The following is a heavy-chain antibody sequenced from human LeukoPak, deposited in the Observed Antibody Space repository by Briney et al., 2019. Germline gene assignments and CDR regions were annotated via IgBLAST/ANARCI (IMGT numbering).Heavy chain of an antibody. D-gene: IGHD6-6*01. CDR1: GGSISSYY. Sequence: SKTLSLTCTVSGGSISSYYWSWIRQPPGKGLEWIGYIYYSGSTNYNPSLKSRVTISVDTSKNQFSLKLSSVTAADTAVYYCARVPYSSSSGDFDYWGQGTLVTVSS. V-gene: IGHV4-59*01. CDR3: ARVPYSSSSGDFDY. CDR2: IYYSGST. J-gene: IGHJ4*02.